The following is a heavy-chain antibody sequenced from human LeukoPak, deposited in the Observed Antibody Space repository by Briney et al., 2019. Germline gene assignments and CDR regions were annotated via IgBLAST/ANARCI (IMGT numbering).Heavy chain of an antibody. J-gene: IGHJ4*02. V-gene: IGHV1-69*13. CDR3: ALGDYYDSSGYSDY. CDR2: IIPIFGTA. Sequence: SVKVSCKASGGTFSSYAISWVRQAPGQGLEWMGGIIPIFGTANHAQKFQGRVTITADESTSTAYMELSSLRFEDTAVYYCALGDYYDSSGYSDYWGQGTLVTVSS. D-gene: IGHD3-22*01. CDR1: GGTFSSYA.